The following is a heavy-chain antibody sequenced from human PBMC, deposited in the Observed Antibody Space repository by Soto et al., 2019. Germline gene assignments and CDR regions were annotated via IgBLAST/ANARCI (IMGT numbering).Heavy chain of an antibody. CDR3: ARGVSPLRYFDWPLNFDY. CDR2: INHSGST. CDR1: GGSFSGYY. V-gene: IGHV4-34*01. D-gene: IGHD3-9*01. J-gene: IGHJ4*02. Sequence: QVQLQQWGAGLLKPSETLSLTCAVYGGSFSGYYWSWIRQPPGKGLEWIGEINHSGSTNYNPSLKSRVTISVDTSKNQFSLKLSSVTAADTAVYYCARGVSPLRYFDWPLNFDYWGQGTLVTVSS.